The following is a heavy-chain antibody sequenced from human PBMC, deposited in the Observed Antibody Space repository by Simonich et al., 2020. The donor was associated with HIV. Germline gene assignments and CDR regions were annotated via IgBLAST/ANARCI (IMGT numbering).Heavy chain of an antibody. CDR3: ARRHPTTVTTPYFDY. J-gene: IGHJ4*02. V-gene: IGHV4-34*01. D-gene: IGHD4-17*01. CDR2: INHRGTT. Sequence: QVQLQQWGAGLLKPSETLSLTCAVYGGSFSGYYWSWIRQPPGKGLEWIREINHRGTTNSNPSLKSRVTISVDTSKNQFSLKLSSVTAADTAVYYCARRHPTTVTTPYFDYWGQGTLVTVSS. CDR1: GGSFSGYY.